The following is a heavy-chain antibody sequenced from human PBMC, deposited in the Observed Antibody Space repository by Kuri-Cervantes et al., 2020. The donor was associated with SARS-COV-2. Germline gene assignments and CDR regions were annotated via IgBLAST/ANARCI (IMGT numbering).Heavy chain of an antibody. Sequence: ETLSLTCAASGFTVSSSYMSWVRQAPGKGLEWVSVIYSGGSTYYADSVKGRFTISRDNSKNTLYLQMNSLRAEDTAVYYCASLGSPVFPRLHDAAFDIWGQGTMVTVSS. V-gene: IGHV3-66*02. J-gene: IGHJ3*02. CDR2: IYSGGST. D-gene: IGHD2-15*01. CDR1: GFTVSSSY. CDR3: ASLGSPVFPRLHDAAFDI.